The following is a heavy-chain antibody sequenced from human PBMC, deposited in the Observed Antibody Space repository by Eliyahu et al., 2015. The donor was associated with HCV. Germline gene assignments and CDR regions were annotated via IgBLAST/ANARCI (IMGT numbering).Heavy chain of an antibody. V-gene: IGHV4-34*01. CDR2: INHSGST. Sequence: QVQLQQWGAGLLKPSETLSLTCAVYGGSFSGYYWSWIRQPPGKGLEWIGEINHSGSTNYNPSLKSRVTISVDTSKNQFSLKLSSVTAADTAVYYCARRGWLRLRLYFDLWGRGTLVTVSS. J-gene: IGHJ2*01. D-gene: IGHD5-12*01. CDR3: ARRGWLRLRLYFDL. CDR1: GGSFSGYY.